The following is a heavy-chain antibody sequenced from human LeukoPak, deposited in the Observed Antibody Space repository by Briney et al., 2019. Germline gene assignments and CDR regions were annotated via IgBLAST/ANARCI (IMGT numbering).Heavy chain of an antibody. J-gene: IGHJ4*02. CDR1: GYTFFDYY. CDR2: MNSNSGGS. CDR3: ASSSGSYYYYPLDY. Sequence: ASVKVSCKASGYTFFDYYIHWVRQAPGQGLEWMGWMNSNSGGSTCAQKFQGRVTMTRDMSTSTVYMELSSLRSEDTAVYYCASSSGSYYYYPLDYWGQGTLVTVSS. D-gene: IGHD1-26*01. V-gene: IGHV1-2*02.